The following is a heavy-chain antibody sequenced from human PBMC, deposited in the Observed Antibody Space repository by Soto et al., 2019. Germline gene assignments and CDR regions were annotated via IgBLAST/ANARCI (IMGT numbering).Heavy chain of an antibody. J-gene: IGHJ6*02. D-gene: IGHD6-13*01. CDR2: ISYSGST. CDR3: AREGVSSTWYYYYAMDV. Sequence: SETLSLTCTVPGGSISSYYWNWIRQPPGKGLEWIGYISYSGSTNYNPSLKSRVTISVDTSKKQFSLKLSSVTAADTAVYYCAREGVSSTWYYYYAMDVWGQGTTVTVSS. CDR1: GGSISSYY. V-gene: IGHV4-59*01.